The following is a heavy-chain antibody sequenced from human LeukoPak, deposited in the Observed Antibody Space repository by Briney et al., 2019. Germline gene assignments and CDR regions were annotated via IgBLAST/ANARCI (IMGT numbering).Heavy chain of an antibody. CDR1: GFTFDDYA. CDR3: ANVFRRQQWLVPCFDY. CDR2: ISWNSGSI. D-gene: IGHD6-19*01. V-gene: IGHV3-9*01. Sequence: GGSLRLSCAASGFTFDDYAMHWVRQAPGKGLEWVSGISWNSGSIGYADSVKGRFTISRDNAKNSLYLQMNSLRAEDTALYYCANVFRRQQWLVPCFDYWGQEPWSPSPQ. J-gene: IGHJ4*01.